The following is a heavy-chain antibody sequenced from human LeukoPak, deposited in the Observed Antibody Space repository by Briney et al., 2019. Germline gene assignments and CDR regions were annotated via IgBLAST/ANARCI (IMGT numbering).Heavy chain of an antibody. Sequence: ASVKVSCKASGYTFTSYAMHWVRQAPGQGLEWMGWISAYNGNTNYAQKLQGRVTMTTDTSTSTAYMELRSLRSDDTAVYYCARDPFAAGDYWGQGTLVTVSS. CDR2: ISAYNGNT. J-gene: IGHJ4*02. D-gene: IGHD6-13*01. CDR1: GYTFTSYA. CDR3: ARDPFAAGDY. V-gene: IGHV1-18*01.